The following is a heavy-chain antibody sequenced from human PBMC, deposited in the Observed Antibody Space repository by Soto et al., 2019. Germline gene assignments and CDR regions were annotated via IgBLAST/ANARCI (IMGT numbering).Heavy chain of an antibody. J-gene: IGHJ4*02. CDR1: GFTFSSYA. V-gene: IGHV3-30-3*01. D-gene: IGHD6-13*01. CDR2: ISYDGSNK. Sequence: GSLRLSCAASGFTFSSYAMHWVRQAPGKGLEWVAVISYDGSNKYYADSVKGRFTISRDNSKNTLYLQMNSLRAEDTAVYYCAASIAAAGPFDYWGQGTLVTVSS. CDR3: AASIAAAGPFDY.